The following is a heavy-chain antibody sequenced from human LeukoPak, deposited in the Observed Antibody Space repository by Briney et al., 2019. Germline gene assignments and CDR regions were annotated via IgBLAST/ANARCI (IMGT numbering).Heavy chain of an antibody. CDR3: ATWRGYGDYGWDY. V-gene: IGHV4-61*02. CDR1: RGSINSSSYY. Sequence: SETLSLTCTVSRGSINSSSYYWSWIRQPAGKGLEWIGRIYTSGSTNYNPSRKSRVTMSVDTSKNQFSLKLSSVTAADTAVYYCATWRGYGDYGWDYWGQGTLVTVSS. J-gene: IGHJ4*02. CDR2: IYTSGST. D-gene: IGHD4-17*01.